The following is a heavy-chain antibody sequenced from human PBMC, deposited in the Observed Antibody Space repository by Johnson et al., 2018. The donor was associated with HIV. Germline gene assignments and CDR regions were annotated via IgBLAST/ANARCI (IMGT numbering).Heavy chain of an antibody. CDR2: ISYDGSNK. D-gene: IGHD1-26*01. J-gene: IGHJ3*02. V-gene: IGHV3-30*04. Sequence: VQLVESGGGVVQPGRSLRLSCAASGFTFSSYALHWVRQAPGKGLEWVAVISYDGSNKYYADSVKGRFTISRDNAEKSLYLQMNSLRAEDTAVYYCAREQEWELRLTWGGDPCDNWGQGTMVNVSS. CDR1: GFTFSSYA. CDR3: AREQEWELRLTWGGDPCDN.